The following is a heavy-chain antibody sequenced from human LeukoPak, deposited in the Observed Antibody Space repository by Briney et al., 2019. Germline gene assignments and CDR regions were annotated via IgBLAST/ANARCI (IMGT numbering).Heavy chain of an antibody. J-gene: IGHJ4*02. CDR3: ESTTTVTRFDY. CDR2: INHSGST. CDR1: GGSFSGYY. D-gene: IGHD4-17*01. Sequence: SETLSLTCAVYGGSFSGYYWSWIRQPPGKGLEWIGEINHSGSTNYNPSLKSRVTISVDTSKNQFSLKLSSVTAADTAVYYCESTTTVTRFDYWGQGTLVTVSS. V-gene: IGHV4-34*01.